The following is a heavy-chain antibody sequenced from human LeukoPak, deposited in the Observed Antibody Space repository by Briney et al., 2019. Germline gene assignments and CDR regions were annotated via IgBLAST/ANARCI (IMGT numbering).Heavy chain of an antibody. Sequence: PSETLPLTCAVYGGSFSGYYWSWIRQPPGKGLEWIGEINHSGSTNYNPSLKSRVTISVDTSKNQFSLKLSSVTAADTAVYYCARGRRMDYYDSSGYHIHYFDYWGQGGQVTVSS. CDR3: ARGRRMDYYDSSGYHIHYFDY. J-gene: IGHJ4*02. CDR2: INHSGST. CDR1: GGSFSGYY. D-gene: IGHD3-22*01. V-gene: IGHV4-34*01.